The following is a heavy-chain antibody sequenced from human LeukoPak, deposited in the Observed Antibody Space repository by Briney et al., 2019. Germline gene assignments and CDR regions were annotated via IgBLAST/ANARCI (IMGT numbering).Heavy chain of an antibody. V-gene: IGHV3-49*04. CDR2: IRSKAYGGTT. J-gene: IGHJ4*02. Sequence: GGSLRLSCTASGFTFGDYAMSWVRQAPGKGLEWVGFIRSKAYGGTTEYAASVKGRFTISRDDSKSIAYLQMNSLKTEDTAVYYCTRLNGRGYCSGGSCYVDYWGQGTLVTVSS. CDR1: GFTFGDYA. D-gene: IGHD2-15*01. CDR3: TRLNGRGYCSGGSCYVDY.